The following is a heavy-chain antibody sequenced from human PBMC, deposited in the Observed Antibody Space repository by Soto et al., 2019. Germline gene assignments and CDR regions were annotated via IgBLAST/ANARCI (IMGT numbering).Heavy chain of an antibody. J-gene: IGHJ4*02. CDR3: KGHCGGGSCYDGY. CDR1: GYLFTSYG. V-gene: IGHV1-18*01. CDR2: INPHNGDT. D-gene: IGHD2-15*01. Sequence: ASVKVSCKASGYLFTSYGISWVRQAPGQGLEWMGWINPHNGDTSYAQKVLGRVTMTTDTSTSTAYMDLRSLRSDDTAVYYCKGHCGGGSCYDGYWGQGTLVTVSS.